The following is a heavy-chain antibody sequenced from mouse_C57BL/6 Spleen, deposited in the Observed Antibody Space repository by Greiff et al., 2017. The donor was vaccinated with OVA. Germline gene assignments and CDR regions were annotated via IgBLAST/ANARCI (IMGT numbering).Heavy chain of an antibody. CDR1: GYSITSGYY. D-gene: IGHD2-3*01. CDR3: ARGGLLPAY. Sequence: EVQLVESGPGLVKPSQSLSLTCSVTGYSITSGYYWNWIRQFPGNKLEWMGYISYDGSNNYNPSLKNRISITRDTSKNQFFLKLNSVTTEDTATYYCARGGLLPAYWGQGTLVTVSA. J-gene: IGHJ3*01. CDR2: ISYDGSN. V-gene: IGHV3-6*01.